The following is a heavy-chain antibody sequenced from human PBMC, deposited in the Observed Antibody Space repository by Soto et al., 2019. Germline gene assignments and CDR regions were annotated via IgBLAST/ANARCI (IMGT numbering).Heavy chain of an antibody. Sequence: SVKVSCKAPRDTFSSYAISWVRQAPGQGLEWMGGIIPIFGTANYAQKFQGRVTITADESTSTAYMELSSLRSEDTAVYYCARDFAPDCGGDCYHYFDYWGQGTLVTVSS. D-gene: IGHD2-21*02. CDR3: ARDFAPDCGGDCYHYFDY. CDR2: IIPIFGTA. V-gene: IGHV1-69*13. CDR1: RDTFSSYA. J-gene: IGHJ4*02.